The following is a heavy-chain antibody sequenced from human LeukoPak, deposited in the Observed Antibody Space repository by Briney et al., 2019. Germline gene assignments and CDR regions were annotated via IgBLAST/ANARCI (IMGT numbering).Heavy chain of an antibody. CDR1: GYRFTSYC. V-gene: IGHV5-51*01. J-gene: IGHJ4*01. CDR2: IYPGDSVT. CDR3: ARAIDISVVYGAYFDY. D-gene: IGHD4/OR15-4a*01. Sequence: GESLKISCKGSGYRFTSYCIAWVRQMPGKGLEWMGIIYPGDSVTRHSPSFQGQVTISADKSITTAYLQWSSLKASDTAMYYCARAIDISVVYGAYFDYWGQGTLVTVSS.